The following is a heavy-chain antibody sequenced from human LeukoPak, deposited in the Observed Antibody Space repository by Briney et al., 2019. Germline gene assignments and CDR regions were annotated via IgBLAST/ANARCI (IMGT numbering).Heavy chain of an antibody. V-gene: IGHV1-2*02. Sequence: ASVKVPCKASGYTFTDYYIHWVRQAPGQGLEWMGWVNPNSGGTSYEQKFQGRVTMTRDTSINTVFMELSSLRSNDTAIYYCARERLSPGKGFDYWGQGALVTAS. CDR1: GYTFTDYY. CDR3: ARERLSPGKGFDY. CDR2: VNPNSGGT. J-gene: IGHJ4*02. D-gene: IGHD4-23*01.